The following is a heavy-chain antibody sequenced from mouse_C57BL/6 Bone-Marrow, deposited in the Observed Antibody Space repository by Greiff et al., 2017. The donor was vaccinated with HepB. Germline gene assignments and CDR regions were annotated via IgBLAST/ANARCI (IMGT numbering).Heavy chain of an antibody. CDR3: TRSDTTVVAPFAY. CDR2: IYPGNSDT. J-gene: IGHJ3*01. Sequence: VQLKESGTVLARPGASVKMSCKTSGYTLTSYWMHWVKQRPGQGLEWIGAIYPGNSDTSYNQKFKGKAKLTAVTSASTAYMELSSLTNEDSAVYYCTRSDTTVVAPFAYWGQGTLVTVSA. CDR1: GYTLTSYW. V-gene: IGHV1-5*01. D-gene: IGHD1-1*01.